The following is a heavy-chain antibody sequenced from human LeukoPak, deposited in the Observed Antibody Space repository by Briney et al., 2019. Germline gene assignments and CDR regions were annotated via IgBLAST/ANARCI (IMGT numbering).Heavy chain of an antibody. CDR1: GGSISSGGYY. D-gene: IGHD3-10*01. CDR2: IYHSGST. J-gene: IGHJ6*03. V-gene: IGHV4-30-2*01. Sequence: PSETLSLTCTVAGGSISSGGYYWSWIRQPPGKGLEWIGYIYHSGSTYYNPSLKSRVTISVDRSKNQFSLKLSSVTAADTAVYYCARVSGISHSYYYYMDVWGKGTTVTVSS. CDR3: ARVSGISHSYYYYMDV.